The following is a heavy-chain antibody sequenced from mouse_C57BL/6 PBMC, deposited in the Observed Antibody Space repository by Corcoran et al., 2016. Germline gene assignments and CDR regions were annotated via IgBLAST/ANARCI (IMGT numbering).Heavy chain of an antibody. CDR3: ARGSAMDY. J-gene: IGHJ4*01. CDR2: INPNNGGT. V-gene: IGHV1-26*01. CDR1: GYTLTDYY. Sequence: EVQLQQSGPELVKPGASVKISCKASGYTLTDYYMNWVKQSHGKSLEWIGDINPNNGGTSYNQKFKGKATLTVDKSSSTAYMELRSLTSEDSSVYYCARGSAMDYWGQGTSVTVSS.